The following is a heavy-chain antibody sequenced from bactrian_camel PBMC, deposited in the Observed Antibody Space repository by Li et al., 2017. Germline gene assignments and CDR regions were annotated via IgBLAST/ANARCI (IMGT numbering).Heavy chain of an antibody. Sequence: VQLVESGGGSVQAGGSLRLSCVSSGYTSSRACMGWLRLAPGKEREAVATIYTGGGGTYVADSVKGRFIISQDNAANTLYLQMNDLKPEDTAMYYCALTIATQSLCTLREATFFAYWGQGTQVTVS. J-gene: IGHJ6*01. CDR1: GYTSSRAC. CDR3: ALTIATQSLCTLREATFFAY. V-gene: IGHV3S1*01. D-gene: IGHD4*01. CDR2: IYTGGGGT.